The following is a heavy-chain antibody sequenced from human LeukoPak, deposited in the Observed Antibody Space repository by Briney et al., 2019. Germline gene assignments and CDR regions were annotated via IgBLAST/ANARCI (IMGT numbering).Heavy chain of an antibody. Sequence: PSETLSLTCTVSGGSISSGDYYWSWIRQPPGKGLEWIGYIYHSGSTYYNPSLKSRVTISVDRSKNQFSLKLSSVTAADTAVYYCARAGLYDSLDYWGQGTLVTVSS. D-gene: IGHD3-22*01. CDR2: IYHSGST. J-gene: IGHJ4*02. CDR1: GGSISSGDYY. V-gene: IGHV4-30-2*01. CDR3: ARAGLYDSLDY.